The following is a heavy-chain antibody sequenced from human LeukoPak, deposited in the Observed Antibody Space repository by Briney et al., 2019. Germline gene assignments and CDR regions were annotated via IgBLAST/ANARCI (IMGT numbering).Heavy chain of an antibody. V-gene: IGHV1-46*01. D-gene: IGHD3-22*01. Sequence: ASVKVSCKASGYTFTTCGISWVRQAPGQGLEWMGIINPSGGSTSYAQKFQGRVTMTRDTSTSTVYMELSSLRSEDTAVYYCARASTMIVVVDDAFDIWGQGTMVTVSS. CDR2: INPSGGST. CDR1: GYTFTTCG. CDR3: ARASTMIVVVDDAFDI. J-gene: IGHJ3*02.